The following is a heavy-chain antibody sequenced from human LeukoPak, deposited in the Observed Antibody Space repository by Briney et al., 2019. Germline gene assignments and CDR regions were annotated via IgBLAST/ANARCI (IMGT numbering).Heavy chain of an antibody. V-gene: IGHV3-30-3*01. CDR3: AKDMDSNYPRYMDV. CDR2: ISYDGSNK. CDR1: GFTFSIYA. Sequence: GGSLRLSCAASGFTFSIYAIHWVRQAPGKGLEWVAVISYDGSNKYYADSVKGRFTISRDNSKNTLYLQMNSLRAEDTAVYYCAKDMDSNYPRYMDVWGKGTTVTVSS. D-gene: IGHD4-11*01. J-gene: IGHJ6*03.